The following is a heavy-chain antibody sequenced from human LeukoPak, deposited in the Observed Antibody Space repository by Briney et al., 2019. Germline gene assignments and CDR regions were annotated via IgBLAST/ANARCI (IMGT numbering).Heavy chain of an antibody. CDR1: GFTLSSYS. Sequence: PGGSLRLSCAASGFTLSSYSMNWVRQAPGKGLEWVSYISSSGSTIYYADSVKGRFTISRDNAKNSLYLQMNSLRAEDTAVYYCARDQYQLLGDYYYGMDVWGQGTTVTVSS. CDR3: ARDQYQLLGDYYYGMDV. J-gene: IGHJ6*02. D-gene: IGHD2-2*01. CDR2: ISSSGSTI. V-gene: IGHV3-48*04.